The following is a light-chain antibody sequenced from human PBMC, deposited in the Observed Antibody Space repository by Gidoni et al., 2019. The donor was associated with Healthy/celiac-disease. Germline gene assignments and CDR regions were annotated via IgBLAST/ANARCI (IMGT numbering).Light chain of an antibody. V-gene: IGKV3-15*01. J-gene: IGKJ5*01. CDR2: GAS. CDR3: QQYNNWLRIT. CDR1: QSVSSN. Sequence: EIVMTQSPATLSVSPGERATLSCRASQSVSSNLAWYQQKPGQAPRLLIYGASTRATGTPARFSGSGSGTEFTLTISSLQSEDFAVYYCQQYNNWLRITFGQGTRLEIK.